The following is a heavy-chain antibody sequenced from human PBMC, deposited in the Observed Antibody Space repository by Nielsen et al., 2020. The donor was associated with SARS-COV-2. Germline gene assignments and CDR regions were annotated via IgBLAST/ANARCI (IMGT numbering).Heavy chain of an antibody. Sequence: GESLKISCAASGFTFSSYSMNWVRQAPGKGLEWVSSISSSSSYIYYADSVKGRFTISRDNAKNSLYLQMNSLRAEDTAVYYCATTGDWTTLLWGQGTLVIVSS. J-gene: IGHJ4*02. V-gene: IGHV3-21*01. CDR2: ISSSSSYI. D-gene: IGHD2-21*02. CDR1: GFTFSSYS. CDR3: ATTGDWTTLL.